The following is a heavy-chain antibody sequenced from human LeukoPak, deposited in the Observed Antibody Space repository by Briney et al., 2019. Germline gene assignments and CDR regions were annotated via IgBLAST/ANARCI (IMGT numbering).Heavy chain of an antibody. CDR3: ARSSAVAGSPLDP. J-gene: IGHJ5*02. CDR2: IRAYNGNT. CDR1: RYTFTSDG. Sequence: GASEKVSCTASRYTFTSDGFSWVRQAPGHGRERMGWIRAYNGNTNYAQTLQGRVTMTTDTSTSTAYMELRSLISDDTAVYYCARSSAVAGSPLDPWGQGTLVTVSS. D-gene: IGHD6-19*01. V-gene: IGHV1-18*01.